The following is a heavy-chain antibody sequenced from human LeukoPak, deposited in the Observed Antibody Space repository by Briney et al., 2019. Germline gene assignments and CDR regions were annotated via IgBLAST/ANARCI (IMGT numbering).Heavy chain of an antibody. CDR1: GFTFSSYA. Sequence: GGSLRLSCAASGFTFSSYAMSWVRQAPGRGLEWVSAISGSGGSTYYADSVKGRFTISRDNAKNSLYLQMNSPRVEDTGVYYCARGVTGIRLWGRGTLVTVSS. D-gene: IGHD2-21*02. V-gene: IGHV3-23*01. J-gene: IGHJ4*02. CDR3: ARGVTGIRL. CDR2: ISGSGGST.